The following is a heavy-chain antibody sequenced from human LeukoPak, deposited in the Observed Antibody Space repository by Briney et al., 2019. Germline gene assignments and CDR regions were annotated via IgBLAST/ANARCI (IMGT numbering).Heavy chain of an antibody. CDR2: IYYSGST. J-gene: IGHJ4*02. Sequence: KPSETLSLTCSVSGGSISDYYWSWIRQPPGRGLEWIGYIYYSGSTNYNPSLKSRVTMSVDTSKNQFSLKLSSVTAADTAVYYCASNYYGSGSLDYWGQGNLVTVSS. CDR1: GGSISDYY. V-gene: IGHV4-59*08. CDR3: ASNYYGSGSLDY. D-gene: IGHD3-10*01.